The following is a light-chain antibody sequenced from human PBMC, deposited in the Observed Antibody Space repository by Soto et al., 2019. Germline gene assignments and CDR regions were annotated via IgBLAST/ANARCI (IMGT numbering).Light chain of an antibody. J-gene: IGKJ4*01. CDR3: QQYGNAPLT. Sequence: EIVLTQSPGTLSLSPGERATLSCRASQSVTSSYLAWYQQKPGQAPRLLIYGASSRATGIPDRFSGSGSVTDFTLTISRLEPEDFAVYYCQQYGNAPLTFGGGTKVEIK. CDR2: GAS. V-gene: IGKV3-20*01. CDR1: QSVTSSY.